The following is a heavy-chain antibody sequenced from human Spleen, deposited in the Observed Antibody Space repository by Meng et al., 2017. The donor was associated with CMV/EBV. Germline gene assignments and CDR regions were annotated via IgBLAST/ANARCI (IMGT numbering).Heavy chain of an antibody. CDR1: GYTFTNYD. CDR3: ARAGSGIVIEPRTMPGETYYFSSLDV. Sequence: ASVKVSCKASGYTFTNYDINWVRQATGQGPEWMGWINPNSGGTNYAQNFQGRVTMTRDTSFSTAYMELSTLRSDDTAVYYCARAGSGIVIEPRTMPGETYYFSSLDVWGQGTTVTVSS. D-gene: IGHD2/OR15-2a*01. CDR2: INPNSGGT. J-gene: IGHJ6*02. V-gene: IGHV1-2*02.